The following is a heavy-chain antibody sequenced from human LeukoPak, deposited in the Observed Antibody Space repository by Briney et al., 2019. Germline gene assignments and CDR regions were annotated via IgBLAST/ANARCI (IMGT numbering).Heavy chain of an antibody. CDR3: ARDRHYYDSSGYLTPDASDI. Sequence: GGSLRLSCAASGFTFSSYSMNWVRQAPGKGLEWVSSISSSSSYIYYADSVKGRFTISRDNAKNSLYLQMNSLRAEDTAVYYCARDRHYYDSSGYLTPDASDIWGQGTMVTVSS. CDR2: ISSSSSYI. CDR1: GFTFSSYS. D-gene: IGHD3-22*01. V-gene: IGHV3-21*01. J-gene: IGHJ3*02.